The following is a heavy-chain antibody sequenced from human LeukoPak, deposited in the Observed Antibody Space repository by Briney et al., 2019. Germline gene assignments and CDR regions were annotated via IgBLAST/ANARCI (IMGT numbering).Heavy chain of an antibody. CDR2: INHSGST. CDR3: ARSFGGLIVATILFDY. D-gene: IGHD5-12*01. CDR1: GGSFSGYY. Sequence: SETLSLTCALYGGSFSGYYWSWIRQPPGKGLEWIGEINHSGSTNYNPSLKSRVTISVDTSKNQFSLRLRSETPADTAVYYCARSFGGLIVATILFDYWGQGTLVTVSS. V-gene: IGHV4-34*01. J-gene: IGHJ4*02.